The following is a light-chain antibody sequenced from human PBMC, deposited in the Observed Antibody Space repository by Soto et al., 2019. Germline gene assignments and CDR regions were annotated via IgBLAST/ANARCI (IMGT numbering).Light chain of an antibody. CDR2: DTF. J-gene: IGKJ4*01. Sequence: EIVLTQSPATLSLSPGERATLSCRASQSVGNFIAWYQQKPGQAPRLLIYDTFNRFTGIPARLSGSGSGTEVTLTINSLEPEDSAVYYCQQRSALPFTFGGGTRVEIK. CDR1: QSVGNF. V-gene: IGKV3-11*01. CDR3: QQRSALPFT.